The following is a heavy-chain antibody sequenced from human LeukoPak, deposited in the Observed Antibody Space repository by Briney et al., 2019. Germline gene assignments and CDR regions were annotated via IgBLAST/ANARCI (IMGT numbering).Heavy chain of an antibody. Sequence: GGSLRLSCAASGFSFSTYGINWVRQAPGKGLEWVAFIRYDGGNKYYADSVKGRFTIYRENSKNTLYLQMNSLRVEDTAVYYCAKALGSGSSYDAFDIWGQGTMVTVSS. CDR3: AKALGSGSSYDAFDI. J-gene: IGHJ3*02. CDR1: GFSFSTYG. D-gene: IGHD1-26*01. V-gene: IGHV3-30*02. CDR2: IRYDGGNK.